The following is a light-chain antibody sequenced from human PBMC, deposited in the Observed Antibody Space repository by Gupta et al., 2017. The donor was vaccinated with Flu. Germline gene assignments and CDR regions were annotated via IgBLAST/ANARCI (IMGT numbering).Light chain of an antibody. Sequence: EVVLTQSPDTLSLSPGERATLSCRASQNVDRSYLAWYQQKPGQAPRVLIYESYTRATGIPDRFSGSGSGTDFTLTISRLEPEDLAVYYCQQYHSSPRTFGQGTKVEIK. J-gene: IGKJ1*01. CDR3: QQYHSSPRT. CDR1: QNVDRSY. CDR2: ESY. V-gene: IGKV3-20*01.